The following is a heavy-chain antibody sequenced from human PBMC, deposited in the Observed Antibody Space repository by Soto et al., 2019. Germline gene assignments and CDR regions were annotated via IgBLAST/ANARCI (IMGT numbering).Heavy chain of an antibody. CDR2: ISGSGGNT. J-gene: IGHJ4*02. Sequence: EAQLLESGGGLVQPGGSLRLSCAASGFSFDTYAMSWVRQAPGKGVEWVSSISGSGGNTYYADSVKGRFTISRDNSKNILYLQMTSLRAEDTALYYCAKLGMTTINRDYWGQGTQVTVSS. CDR1: GFSFDTYA. CDR3: AKLGMTTINRDY. D-gene: IGHD5-12*01. V-gene: IGHV3-23*01.